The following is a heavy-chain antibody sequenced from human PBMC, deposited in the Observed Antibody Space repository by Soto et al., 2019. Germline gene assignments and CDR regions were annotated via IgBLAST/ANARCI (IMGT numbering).Heavy chain of an antibody. CDR3: ARDRQPSSYIGLDV. CDR1: GGSISSYY. CDR2: ISGTHISGGGSSV. J-gene: IGHJ6*02. V-gene: IGHV3-11*01. Sequence: KPSETLSLTCTASGGSISSYYWSWVRQAPGKGLEWISHISGTHISGGGSSVAYADSVKGRFTVSRDNAKKSVYLEMNSLRAEDTAVYYCARDRQPSSYIGLDVWGQGTTVTVSS.